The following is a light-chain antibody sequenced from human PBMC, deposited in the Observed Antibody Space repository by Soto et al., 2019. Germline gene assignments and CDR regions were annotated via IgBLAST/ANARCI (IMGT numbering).Light chain of an antibody. CDR1: SSDVGSYNL. V-gene: IGLV2-23*02. Sequence: QSVLTQPASVSGSPGQSITISCTGTSSDVGSYNLVSWYQQHPGKAPKLMNYEVSKRPSGVSNHFSGSKSSNTASLTISGLQAEDEADYYCCSSAGSSTHVLGTGTKVTVL. CDR2: EVS. CDR3: CSSAGSSTHV. J-gene: IGLJ1*01.